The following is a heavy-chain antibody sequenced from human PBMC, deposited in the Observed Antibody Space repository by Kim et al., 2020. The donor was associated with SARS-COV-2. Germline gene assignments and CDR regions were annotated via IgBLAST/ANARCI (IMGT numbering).Heavy chain of an antibody. CDR2: INHSGST. D-gene: IGHD3-3*01. V-gene: IGHV4-34*01. Sequence: SETLSLTCAVYVGSFSGYYWSWIRQPPGKGLEWIGEINHSGSTNYNPSLKSRVTISVDTSKNQFSLKLSSVTAADTAVYNCAASRREPTIFGVVIRREFDYWGQGTLVTVSS. J-gene: IGHJ4*02. CDR3: AASRREPTIFGVVIRREFDY. CDR1: VGSFSGYY.